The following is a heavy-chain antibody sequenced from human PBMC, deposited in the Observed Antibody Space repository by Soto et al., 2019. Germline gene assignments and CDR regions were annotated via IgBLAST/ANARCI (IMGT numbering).Heavy chain of an antibody. CDR3: ARDSDIAAHGTIDY. D-gene: IGHD6-13*01. V-gene: IGHV1-18*01. Sequence: GASVQVSCKASGYTFTNYGISWVRQAPGQGLEWMGWISAYNGNTNYAQKLQVRVTMTTDTSASTAYMELRSLRSDDTAVYYCARDSDIAAHGTIDYWGQGTLVTVSS. CDR1: GYTFTNYG. CDR2: ISAYNGNT. J-gene: IGHJ4*02.